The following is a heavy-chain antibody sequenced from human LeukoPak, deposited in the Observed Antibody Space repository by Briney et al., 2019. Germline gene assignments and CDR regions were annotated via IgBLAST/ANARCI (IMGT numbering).Heavy chain of an antibody. V-gene: IGHV1-2*02. Sequence: ASVKVSCKASGYPFIGFYIHWVRQAPGQGLEWMGWINPYSGDTNYAQKFQGRVTLTRDTAISTAYMDLNSLRSDDTGLYYCARVRWQLVTRENWSDPWGQGTLVTVSS. D-gene: IGHD4-23*01. CDR3: ARVRWQLVTRENWSDP. J-gene: IGHJ5*02. CDR1: GYPFIGFY. CDR2: INPYSGDT.